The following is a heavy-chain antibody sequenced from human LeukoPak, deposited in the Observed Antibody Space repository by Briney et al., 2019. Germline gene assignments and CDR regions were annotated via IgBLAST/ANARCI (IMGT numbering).Heavy chain of an antibody. CDR1: GGSISSSSYY. CDR3: ARSWGIAAAGHNWFDP. D-gene: IGHD6-13*01. CDR2: IYYSGST. V-gene: IGHV4-39*01. J-gene: IGHJ5*02. Sequence: SETLSLTCTVSGGSISSSSYYWGWIRQPPGKGLEWIVSIYYSGSTYYNPSLKSRVTISVDTSKNQFSLKLSSVTAADTAVYYCARSWGIAAAGHNWFDPWGQGTLVTVSS.